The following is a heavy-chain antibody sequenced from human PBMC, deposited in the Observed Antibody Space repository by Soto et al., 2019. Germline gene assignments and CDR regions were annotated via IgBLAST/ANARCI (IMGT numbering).Heavy chain of an antibody. CDR1: GFTFDDYS. J-gene: IGHJ3*01. D-gene: IGHD6-25*01. CDR2: ISWDSDNV. CDR3: AKTYVLGSSSGWPSDAFDV. Sequence: EVRLVESGGGLVQPGRSLRLSCVASGFTFDDYSMHWVRQAPGKGLEWVAGISWDSDNVGYPDSVKGRFTISRDNAKNSLYLQMDSLRVDDTAFYYCAKTYVLGSSSGWPSDAFDVWGQATLVTVSS. V-gene: IGHV3-9*01.